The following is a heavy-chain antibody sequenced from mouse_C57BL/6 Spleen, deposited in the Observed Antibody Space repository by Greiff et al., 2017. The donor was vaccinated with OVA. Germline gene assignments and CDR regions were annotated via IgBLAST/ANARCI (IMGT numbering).Heavy chain of an antibody. Sequence: QVQLQQPGAELVKPGASVKLSCKASGYTFTSYWMHWVKQRPGQGLEWIGMIHPNSGSTNYNEKFKSKATLTVDKSSSTAYIQLSSLTSEDSAVYDCARRHGSSYVGYFDVWGTGTTVTVSS. CDR2: IHPNSGST. CDR3: ARRHGSSYVGYFDV. J-gene: IGHJ1*03. D-gene: IGHD1-1*01. CDR1: GYTFTSYW. V-gene: IGHV1-64*01.